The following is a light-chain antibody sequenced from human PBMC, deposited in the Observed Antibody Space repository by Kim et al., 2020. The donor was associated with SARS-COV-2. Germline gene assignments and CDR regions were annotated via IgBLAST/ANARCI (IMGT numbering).Light chain of an antibody. CDR1: RGSIDDNY. CDR3: QSYNRDNVL. J-gene: IGLJ2*01. Sequence: GKTVTISCTRSRGSIDDNYVQWYQQRPGGGPTAVIYEDDQRPSGVSDRFSGSIDNSSNSASLTISGLRTEDVADYYCQSYNRDNVLFGGGTQLTVL. CDR2: EDD. V-gene: IGLV6-57*03.